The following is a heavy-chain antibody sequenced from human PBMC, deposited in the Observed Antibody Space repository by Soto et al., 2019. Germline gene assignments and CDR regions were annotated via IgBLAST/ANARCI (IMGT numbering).Heavy chain of an antibody. V-gene: IGHV3-13*01. D-gene: IGHD4-17*01. J-gene: IGHJ4*02. CDR1: GFTFSNYD. Sequence: QLGGSLRLSCAASGFTFSNYDMHWVRQVTGKGLEWVSGIGVAGDTYYPGSVKGRFTVSRENAKNSLYLQMHSLRVGDTAVYYCARGYGDLENRADTFFDYWGQGTLVTVSS. CDR2: IGVAGDT. CDR3: ARGYGDLENRADTFFDY.